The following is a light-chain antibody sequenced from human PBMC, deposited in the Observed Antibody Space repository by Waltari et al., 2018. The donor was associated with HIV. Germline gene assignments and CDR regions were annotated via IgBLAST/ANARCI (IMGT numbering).Light chain of an antibody. V-gene: IGLV2-23*02. CDR1: SSDVGSYNL. J-gene: IGLJ2*01. CDR2: EVS. CDR3: CSYAGVYVV. Sequence: QSALTQPASVSGSPGQSITISCAGTSSDVGSYNLVSWYQQHPGKAPKLMIYEVSKRPSGVSRRFSGPKSGSTASLTISGLQAEDEADYYCCSYAGVYVVFGGGTKLTVL.